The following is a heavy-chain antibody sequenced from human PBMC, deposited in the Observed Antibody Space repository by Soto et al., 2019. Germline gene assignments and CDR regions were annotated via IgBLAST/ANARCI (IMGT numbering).Heavy chain of an antibody. CDR1: GFTFSNYA. Sequence: GGSLRLSCAASGFTFSNYAMTWVRQAPGKGLEWVSSISGSGSSTYYADTVKGRFTISRDKSKNTLYLQMNSLRAEDTDVYYCARGVCSSTSCYRGHFDFWGQGTLVTVSS. D-gene: IGHD2-2*01. CDR2: ISGSGSST. V-gene: IGHV3-23*01. CDR3: ARGVCSSTSCYRGHFDF. J-gene: IGHJ4*02.